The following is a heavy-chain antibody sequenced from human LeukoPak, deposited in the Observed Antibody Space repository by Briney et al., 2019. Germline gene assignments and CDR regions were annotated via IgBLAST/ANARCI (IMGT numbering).Heavy chain of an antibody. J-gene: IGHJ4*02. CDR3: ARHYYDILTGYSYFDY. CDR2: RYHSGTT. D-gene: IGHD3-9*01. CDR1: GGSISSGGQS. Sequence: SQTLSLTCAVSGGSISSGGQSWSWIRQTAAKGLEWIGYRYHSGTTYYNPSLKTRATISEDRSKNQFSLKLNSVTAADTAVYYCARHYYDILTGYSYFDYWGQGTLVTVSS. V-gene: IGHV4-30-2*01.